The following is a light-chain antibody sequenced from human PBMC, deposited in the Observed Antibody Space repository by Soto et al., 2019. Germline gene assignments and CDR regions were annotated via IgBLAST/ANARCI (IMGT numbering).Light chain of an antibody. V-gene: IGLV2-23*01. J-gene: IGLJ2*01. CDR1: STNIGSSSL. CDR2: EGN. Sequence: QSALTQPASVSGSPGQSITISCTGTSTNIGSSSLVSWYQQHPGKAPKLMIYEGNKRPSGVSNRFSGSKSGNTASLTISGLQAEDEADYYCCSYAGSDTYVLFGEGTKVTVL. CDR3: CSYAGSDTYVL.